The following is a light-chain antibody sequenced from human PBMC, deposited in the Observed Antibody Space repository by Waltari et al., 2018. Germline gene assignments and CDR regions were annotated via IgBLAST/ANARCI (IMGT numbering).Light chain of an antibody. V-gene: IGKV1-5*03. CDR3: QQYYTYPLT. J-gene: IGKJ4*01. Sequence: GDRVTITGRASQSISSWLAWYQRKPGKAPKLLIYKASTLEGGVPSRFSGIGSGTDFTLTISSLQPDDSAAYYCQQYYTYPLTFGGGTKVEIK. CDR1: QSISSW. CDR2: KAS.